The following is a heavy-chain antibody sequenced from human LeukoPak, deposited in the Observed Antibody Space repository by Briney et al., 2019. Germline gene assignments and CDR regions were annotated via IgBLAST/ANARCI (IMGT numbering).Heavy chain of an antibody. J-gene: IGHJ6*02. CDR3: ARDLDIVVVAAALRHYGLDV. D-gene: IGHD2-15*01. V-gene: IGHV1-18*01. CDR2: ISPFNGNA. CDR1: GYTFTSYG. Sequence: GAAVKVTFKASGYTFTSYGNSWVRQAPGQGLEWMGWISPFNGNANNAQKVQGRVTMTTDTSTSTVYMELRSLRSDDTAVYYCARDLDIVVVAAALRHYGLDVWGQGTTVTVSS.